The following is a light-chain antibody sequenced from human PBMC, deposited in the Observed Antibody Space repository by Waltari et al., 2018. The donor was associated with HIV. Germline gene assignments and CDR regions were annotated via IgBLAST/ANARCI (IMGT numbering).Light chain of an antibody. V-gene: IGKV4-1*01. Sequence: DIVLTQSPDSMAVSLGERATVNCTSSQTVLYSSDNRDYLAWYQVRPGQPPQLLISWASTRQSGVPDRFSGSGSGTHFTLTISGLQAEDVAIYYCQQYYTTPQSFGQGTRLEI. CDR3: QQYYTTPQS. J-gene: IGKJ2*03. CDR2: WAS. CDR1: QTVLYSSDNRDY.